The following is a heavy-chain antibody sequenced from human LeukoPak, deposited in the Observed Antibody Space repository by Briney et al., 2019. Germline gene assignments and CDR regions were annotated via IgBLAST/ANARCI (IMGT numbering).Heavy chain of an antibody. CDR2: INAGNGNT. CDR3: ARDRRYGDYVRRGFDP. D-gene: IGHD4-17*01. CDR1: GYTLTELS. J-gene: IGHJ5*02. V-gene: IGHV1-3*01. Sequence: ASVKVSCKVSGYTLTELSMHWVRQAPGQRLEWMGWINAGNGNTKYSQKFQGRVTITRDTSASTAYMELSSLRSEDTAVYYCARDRRYGDYVRRGFDPWGQGTLVTVSS.